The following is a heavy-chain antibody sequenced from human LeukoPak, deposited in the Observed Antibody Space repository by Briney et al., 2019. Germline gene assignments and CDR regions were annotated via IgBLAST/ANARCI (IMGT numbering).Heavy chain of an antibody. J-gene: IGHJ4*02. CDR2: INHSGGT. Sequence: SSETLSLTCAFYGGSFSGYYWSWIRQPPGKGLEWIGEINHSGGTNYNPSLKSRVTISVDTSKNQFSLKLSSVTAADTAVYYCARGGLKWELLPARARKSYYFDYWGQVTLVTVSS. CDR3: ARGGLKWELLPARARKSYYFDY. V-gene: IGHV4-34*01. D-gene: IGHD1-26*01. CDR1: GGSFSGYY.